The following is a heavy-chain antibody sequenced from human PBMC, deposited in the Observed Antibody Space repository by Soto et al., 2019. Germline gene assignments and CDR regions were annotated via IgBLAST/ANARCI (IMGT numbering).Heavy chain of an antibody. CDR3: AKRMDSSGSRGHASDI. J-gene: IGHJ3*02. CDR1: GFTFSSYA. V-gene: IGHV3-23*01. CDR2: ISGSGGST. D-gene: IGHD6-19*01. Sequence: GGSLRLSCAASGFTFSSYAMSWVRQPQGKGLEWVSTISGSGGSTYYADSVKGRFTISRDNSKNTLYLQMNSLRAEDTAVYYCAKRMDSSGSRGHASDIWGQGTMVTVSS.